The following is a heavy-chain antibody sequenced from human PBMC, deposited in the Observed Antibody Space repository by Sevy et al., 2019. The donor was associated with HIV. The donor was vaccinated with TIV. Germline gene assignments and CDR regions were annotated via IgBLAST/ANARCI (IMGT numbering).Heavy chain of an antibody. Sequence: GGSLRLSCAASGFTFSSYWMSWVRQAPGKGLEWEANIKQDGSEKYYVDSVKGRFTISRDNAKNSLYLQMNSLRAEDTAVYYCARTDGVAVAGTNYYYGMDVWGQGTTVTVSS. CDR3: ARTDGVAVAGTNYYYGMDV. J-gene: IGHJ6*02. D-gene: IGHD6-19*01. CDR2: IKQDGSEK. CDR1: GFTFSSYW. V-gene: IGHV3-7*01.